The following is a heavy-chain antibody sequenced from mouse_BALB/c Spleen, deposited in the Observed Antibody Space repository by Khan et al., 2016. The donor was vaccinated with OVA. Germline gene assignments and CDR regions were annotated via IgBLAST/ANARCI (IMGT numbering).Heavy chain of an antibody. V-gene: IGHV5-17*02. CDR2: ISTGSSTI. D-gene: IGHD1-1*01. J-gene: IGHJ4*01. CDR1: GFTFSSFG. CDR3: ARERPFGYGSIYTFDY. Sequence: EVELVESGGGLVQPGGSRKLSCAASGFTFSSFGMHWVRQAPEKGLEWVAYISTGSSTIYYAATVKGRFTISRDNPKNTLFLQMTSLRSEDTAMYYCARERPFGYGSIYTFDYWGQGTSVTVSS.